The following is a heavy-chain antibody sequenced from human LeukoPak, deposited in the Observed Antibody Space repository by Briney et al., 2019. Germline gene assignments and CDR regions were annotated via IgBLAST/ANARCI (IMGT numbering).Heavy chain of an antibody. J-gene: IGHJ5*02. CDR2: ISGSGGST. Sequence: GGSLRLSCAASGFTFSSHAMSWVRQAPGKGLEWVSGISGSGGSTYYADSVKGRFTISRDNSKNTLYLQMNSLRAEDTAVYYCALGYCSSTSCPNWFDPWGQGTLVTVSS. CDR1: GFTFSSHA. CDR3: ALGYCSSTSCPNWFDP. D-gene: IGHD2-2*03. V-gene: IGHV3-23*01.